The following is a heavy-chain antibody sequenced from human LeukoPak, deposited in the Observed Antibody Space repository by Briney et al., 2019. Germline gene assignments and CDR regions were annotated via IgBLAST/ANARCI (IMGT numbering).Heavy chain of an antibody. Sequence: ASVKVSCKASGYTFTSYAMNWVRQAPGQGLEWMGWINTNTGNPTYAQGFTGRFVFSLDTPVSTAYLQISSLKAEDTAVYYCARDSILTGYYPNWFDPWGQGTLVTVSS. J-gene: IGHJ5*02. CDR3: ARDSILTGYYPNWFDP. V-gene: IGHV7-4-1*02. D-gene: IGHD3-9*01. CDR2: INTNTGNP. CDR1: GYTFTSYA.